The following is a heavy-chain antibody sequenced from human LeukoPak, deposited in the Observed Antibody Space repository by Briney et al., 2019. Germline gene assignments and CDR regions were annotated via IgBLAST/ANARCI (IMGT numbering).Heavy chain of an antibody. CDR1: GFTFSSYS. CDR2: INSNGKYI. J-gene: IGHJ4*02. CDR3: ARALSGIAARTTETDY. V-gene: IGHV3-21*01. Sequence: TGGSLRLSCAASGFTFSSYSMNWVRQAPGKGLEWVSMINSNGKYIYYADSVKGRFTISRDNAKNSLYLQTNSLRAEDTAVYYCARALSGIAARTTETDYWGQGSLVTVSS. D-gene: IGHD6-6*01.